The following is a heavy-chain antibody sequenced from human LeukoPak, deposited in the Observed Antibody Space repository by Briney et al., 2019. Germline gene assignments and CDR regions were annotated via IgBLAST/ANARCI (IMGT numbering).Heavy chain of an antibody. V-gene: IGHV1-2*06. Sequence: ASVKVSCKASGYTFTGYYMHWVRQAPGQGLEWMGRINPNSGGTNYAQKFQGRVTMTRDTSISTAYMELSRLRSDDTAVHYCARLTMVRGVTPPVSYWGQGTLVTVSS. CDR2: INPNSGGT. CDR1: GYTFTGYY. CDR3: ARLTMVRGVTPPVSY. J-gene: IGHJ4*02. D-gene: IGHD3-10*01.